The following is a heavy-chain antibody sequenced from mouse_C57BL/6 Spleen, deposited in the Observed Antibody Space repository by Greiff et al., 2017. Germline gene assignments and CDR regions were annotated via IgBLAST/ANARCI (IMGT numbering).Heavy chain of an antibody. V-gene: IGHV1-62-2*01. CDR1: GYTFTEYT. J-gene: IGHJ1*03. CDR2: FYPGSGSI. CDR3: ARHEERPPHGSSYFDV. D-gene: IGHD1-1*01. Sequence: VQLQESGAELVKPGASVKLSCKASGYTFTEYTIHWVKQRSGQGLEWIGWFYPGSGSIKYNEKFKDKATLTADKSSRTVYMELSRLTSEDSAVSFCARHEERPPHGSSYFDVWGTGTTVTVSS.